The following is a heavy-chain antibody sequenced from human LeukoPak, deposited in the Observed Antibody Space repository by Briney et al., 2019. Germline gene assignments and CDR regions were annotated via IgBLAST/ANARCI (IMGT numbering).Heavy chain of an antibody. Sequence: GGSLRLSWAASGGTFMNAWRSGFGRPPGRGREGVGRIKSKTDGGTPDYAAHVKRRFNISRDDSKNTLYLQMNRLQTEDTAVYSSTTDHIRRGSDNSQDYWGQGTLVTVSS. J-gene: IGHJ4*02. CDR3: TTDHIRRGSDNSQDY. CDR1: GGTFMNAW. CDR2: IKSKTDGGTP. V-gene: IGHV3-15*01. D-gene: IGHD1-26*01.